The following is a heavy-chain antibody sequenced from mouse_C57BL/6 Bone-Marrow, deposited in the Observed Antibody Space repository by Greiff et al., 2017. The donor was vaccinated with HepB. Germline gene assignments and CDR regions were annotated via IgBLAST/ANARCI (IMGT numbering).Heavy chain of an antibody. Sequence: QVQLQQPGAELVRPGSSVKLSCKASGYTFTSYWMDWVKQRPGQGLEWIGNIYPSDSETHYNQKFKDKATLTVDKSSSTAYMQLSSLTSEDSAVYYGAREGDWYYFDYWGQGTTLTVSS. CDR3: AREGDWYYFDY. V-gene: IGHV1-61*01. CDR2: IYPSDSET. D-gene: IGHD3-3*01. CDR1: GYTFTSYW. J-gene: IGHJ2*01.